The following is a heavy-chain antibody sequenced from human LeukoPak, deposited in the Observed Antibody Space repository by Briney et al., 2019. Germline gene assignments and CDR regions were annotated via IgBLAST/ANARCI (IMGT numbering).Heavy chain of an antibody. V-gene: IGHV1-46*01. CDR2: INPSGGST. D-gene: IGHD5-12*01. CDR1: GYTFTGYY. CDR3: ARDRRGYSGYDYVSFDY. Sequence: ASVKVSCKASGYTFTGYYMHWVRQAPGQGLEWMGIINPSGGSTSYAQKFQGRVTMTRDTSTSTVYMELSSLRSEDTAVYYCARDRRGYSGYDYVSFDYWGQGTLVTVSS. J-gene: IGHJ4*02.